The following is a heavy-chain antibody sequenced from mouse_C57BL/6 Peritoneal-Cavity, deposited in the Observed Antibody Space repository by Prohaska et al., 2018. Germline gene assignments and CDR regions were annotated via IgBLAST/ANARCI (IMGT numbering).Heavy chain of an antibody. Sequence: QVQLQQSGAELVKPGASVKISCKASGYAFSRYWLHCVNQRPGTGLEWIGQIYPGDGDTNYNGKVKGKATRTADKSSRTAYMQLSSLTSEDSAVYFCARGGDYAMDYWGQGKSVTVSS. CDR2: IYPGDGDT. J-gene: IGHJ4*01. V-gene: IGHV1-80*01. CDR1: GYAFSRYW. CDR3: ARGGDYAMDY.